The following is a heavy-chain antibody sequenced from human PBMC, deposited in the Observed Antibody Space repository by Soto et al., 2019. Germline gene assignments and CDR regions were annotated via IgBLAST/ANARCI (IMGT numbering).Heavy chain of an antibody. CDR2: ISSTTNYI. Sequence: GGSLRLSCAASGVTFTSASMSWVRQAPGKGLEWVSSISSTTNYIYYADSMKGRFTISRDNDKNSLYLKMNSLRDEDTAVYYCARESEDLTSNFDYWGQGTLVTVSS. CDR1: GVTFTSAS. V-gene: IGHV3-21*06. CDR3: ARESEDLTSNFDY. J-gene: IGHJ4*02.